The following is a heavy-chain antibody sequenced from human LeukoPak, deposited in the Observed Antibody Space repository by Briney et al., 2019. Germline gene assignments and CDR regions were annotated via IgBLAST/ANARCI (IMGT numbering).Heavy chain of an antibody. J-gene: IGHJ3*02. Sequence: GGSQSLSCAASGLTVYNKYMIWARHAPGRGLVWVSLIYNDGRTYYADSVTGRCTISRDNLRNVLYVQSNSLKVENTALYYFARGLFLSGYLDAFDIWGQGTVVTVSS. CDR2: IYNDGRT. CDR1: GLTVYNKY. CDR3: ARGLFLSGYLDAFDI. D-gene: IGHD3-22*01. V-gene: IGHV3-53*05.